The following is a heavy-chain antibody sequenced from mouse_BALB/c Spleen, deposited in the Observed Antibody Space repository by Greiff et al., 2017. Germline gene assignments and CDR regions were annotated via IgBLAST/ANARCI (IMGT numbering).Heavy chain of an antibody. Sequence: QVQLKQSGPELVKPGASVKISCKASGYAFSSSWMNWVKQRPGQGLEWIGRIYPGDGDTNYNGKFKGKATLTADKSSSTAYMQLSSLTSVDSAVYFCASYYRYDYFDYWGQGTTLTVSS. D-gene: IGHD2-14*01. CDR1: GYAFSSSW. CDR3: ASYYRYDYFDY. V-gene: IGHV1-82*01. CDR2: IYPGDGDT. J-gene: IGHJ2*01.